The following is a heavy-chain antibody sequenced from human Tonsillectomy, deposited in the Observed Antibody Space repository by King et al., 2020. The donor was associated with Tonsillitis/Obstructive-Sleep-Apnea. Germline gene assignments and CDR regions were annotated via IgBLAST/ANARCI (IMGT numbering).Heavy chain of an antibody. CDR2: ISSDGDST. Sequence: QLVQSGGGLVQPGGSLRLSCAASGFTFSSYAMHWVRQAPGKGLEYVSAISSDGDSTYYANSVKGRFTISRDNPKSTLYLQMGSLRADDMAVYYCARGDEDVVMEYATYYFDYWGQGTLVTVSS. J-gene: IGHJ4*02. D-gene: IGHD2-8*01. CDR3: ARGDEDVVMEYATYYFDY. V-gene: IGHV3-64*01. CDR1: GFTFSSYA.